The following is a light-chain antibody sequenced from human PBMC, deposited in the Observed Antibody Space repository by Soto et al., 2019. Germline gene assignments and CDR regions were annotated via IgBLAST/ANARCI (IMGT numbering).Light chain of an antibody. CDR2: GAS. CDR1: QVIRND. Sequence: AIQMTQSPSSLSASVGDRVTITCRASQVIRNDLGWYQQKPGKAPKLLIYGASNLQSGVPSRFSGSGSGKDFTLTITSLHPEDFATYYCLHDHNYPWTFGQGTKVDIK. V-gene: IGKV1-6*01. CDR3: LHDHNYPWT. J-gene: IGKJ1*01.